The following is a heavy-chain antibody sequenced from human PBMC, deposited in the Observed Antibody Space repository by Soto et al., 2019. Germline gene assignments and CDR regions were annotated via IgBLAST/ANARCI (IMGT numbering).Heavy chain of an antibody. CDR2: IYYSGET. CDR1: GDSISRYY. J-gene: IGHJ6*02. D-gene: IGHD3-10*01. CDR3: VRDQGGEFLKGSGMDV. V-gene: IGHV4-59*01. Sequence: QVQLQESGPGLVKPSETLSLTCTVSGDSISRYYWSWIRLSPGKGLEWIGYIYYSGETNYNPSVKSRVTISVDRTKNQFSLKLSSVTPADTAVYYCVRDQGGEFLKGSGMDVWGQGTTVTVSS.